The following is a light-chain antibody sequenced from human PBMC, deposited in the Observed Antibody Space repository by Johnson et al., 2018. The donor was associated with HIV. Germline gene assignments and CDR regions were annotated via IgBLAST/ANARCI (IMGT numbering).Light chain of an antibody. J-gene: IGLJ1*01. Sequence: QAVLTQPHSVSAAPGQKVTISCSGSSSNIGNNYVSWYQQVPGTAPKLLIYSNNQRPSGVPDRFSGSKSGTSASLAITGLRSEDEADYYCAAWDDSLNGPYVFGSGTKVTVL. CDR3: AAWDDSLNGPYV. CDR1: SSNIGNNY. CDR2: SNN. V-gene: IGLV1-47*02.